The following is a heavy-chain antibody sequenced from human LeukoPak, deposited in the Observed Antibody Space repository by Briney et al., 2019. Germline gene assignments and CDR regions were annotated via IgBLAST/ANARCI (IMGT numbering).Heavy chain of an antibody. CDR3: AKDVYHYDRTGYVLDY. Sequence: GGSLRLSCAASGFTFSSYGMHWVRQAPGKGLEWVAFIRYDGSNKYYADSLKGRFTISRDNSKNTLYLQMNSLRAEDTAVYYCAKDVYHYDRTGYVLDYWGQGTLVTVSS. J-gene: IGHJ4*02. CDR1: GFTFSSYG. V-gene: IGHV3-30*02. D-gene: IGHD3-22*01. CDR2: IRYDGSNK.